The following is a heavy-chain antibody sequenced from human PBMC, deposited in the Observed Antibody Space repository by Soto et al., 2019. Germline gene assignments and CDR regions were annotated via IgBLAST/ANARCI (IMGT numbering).Heavy chain of an antibody. CDR3: ARYSSGMSGMDV. V-gene: IGHV3-33*01. Sequence: GGSLRRSCAASGFTFSSYGVHWFRQAPGKGPEWVAVIWYDGSNKYYADSVKGRFTISRDNSKNTLYLQMNSLRAEDTAVYYCARYSSGMSGMDVWGQGTTVTVSS. CDR2: IWYDGSNK. CDR1: GFTFSSYG. D-gene: IGHD6-25*01. J-gene: IGHJ6*02.